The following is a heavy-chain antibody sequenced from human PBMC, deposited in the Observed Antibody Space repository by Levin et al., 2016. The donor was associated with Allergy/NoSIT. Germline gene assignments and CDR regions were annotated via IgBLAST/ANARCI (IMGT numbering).Heavy chain of an antibody. Sequence: GESLKISCAASGFPFNYYAMHWVRRPPGKGLEWVATISYDGMSDSYADSVKGRFTISRDNSDNTLFLQMNSLRVEDTALYYCAGVDNALHRFYFYYGMSVWGQGSLVSVSS. CDR1: GFPFNYYA. V-gene: IGHV3-30*04. CDR3: AGVDNALHRFYFYYGMSV. J-gene: IGHJ4*03. D-gene: IGHD2/OR15-2a*01. CDR2: ISYDGMSD.